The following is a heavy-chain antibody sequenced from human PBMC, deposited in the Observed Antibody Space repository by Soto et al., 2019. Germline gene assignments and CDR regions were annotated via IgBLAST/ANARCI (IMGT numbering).Heavy chain of an antibody. V-gene: IGHV6-1*01. CDR3: ARGAYNSVWS. Sequence: QLQQSGPGLLKPSQTLSLTCAVSGDSVSSSDAAWNWIRPSPSRGLEWLGRTYYRSKWYNDFAVSGKSRITIDPYTSNNQFSLQLNSVAPEDTAVYYCARGAYNSVWSWGQGTLVTVSS. J-gene: IGHJ4*02. CDR2: TYYRSKWYN. CDR1: GDSVSSSDAA. D-gene: IGHD6-19*01.